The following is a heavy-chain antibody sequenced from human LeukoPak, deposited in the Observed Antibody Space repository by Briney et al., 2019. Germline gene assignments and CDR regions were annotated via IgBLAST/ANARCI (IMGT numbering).Heavy chain of an antibody. CDR1: GGSISGYY. CDR3: ARARYSSSFTYFDY. D-gene: IGHD6-13*01. CDR2: IYYSGST. Sequence: SETLSLTCTVSGGSISGYYYNWIRQPPGKGLEWIGYIYYSGSTNYNPSLKSRVTISVDTSKNQFSLKLSSVTAADTAVYYCARARYSSSFTYFDYWGQGTLVTVSS. V-gene: IGHV4-59*01. J-gene: IGHJ4*02.